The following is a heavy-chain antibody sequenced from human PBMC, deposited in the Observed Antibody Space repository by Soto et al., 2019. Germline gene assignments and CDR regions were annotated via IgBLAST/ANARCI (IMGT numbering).Heavy chain of an antibody. J-gene: IGHJ6*03. CDR1: GFTFSSYG. D-gene: IGHD4-17*01. V-gene: IGHV3-30*18. Sequence: GGSLRLSCAASGFTFSSYGMHWVRQAPGKGLEWVAVISYDGSNKYYADSVKGRFTISRDNSKNTLYLQMNSLRAEDTAVYYCAKDPDYGDPTVPVYYYYYMDVWGKGTTVTVSS. CDR2: ISYDGSNK. CDR3: AKDPDYGDPTVPVYYYYYMDV.